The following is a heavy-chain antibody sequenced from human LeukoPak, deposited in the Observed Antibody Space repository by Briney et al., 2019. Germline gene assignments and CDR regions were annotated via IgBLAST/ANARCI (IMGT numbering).Heavy chain of an antibody. D-gene: IGHD1-7*01. CDR2: INPNSGGT. CDR1: GYTFTGYY. CDR3: ARPAFLTGTLHY. J-gene: IGHJ4*02. Sequence: ASVKVSCKASGYTFTGYYMHWVRQAPGQGLEWMGRINPNSGGTNYAQKFQGRVTMTRDTSISTAYMGLSRLRSDDTAVYYCARPAFLTGTLHYWGQGTLVTVSS. V-gene: IGHV1-2*06.